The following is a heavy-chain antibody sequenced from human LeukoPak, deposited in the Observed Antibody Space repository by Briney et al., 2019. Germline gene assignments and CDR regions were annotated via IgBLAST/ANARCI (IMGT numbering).Heavy chain of an antibody. CDR2: VSDSGGST. CDR3: AKGHSAHGTGFDY. V-gene: IGHV3-23*01. CDR1: GLTFSSYA. J-gene: IGHJ4*02. Sequence: RGSLRLSCAASGLTFSSYAMSWDRQAPGKGLDWVSTVSDSGGSTYYADSVKGRFTVSRDNSRDTLYLQMNSLRAEDTAVYYCAKGHSAHGTGFDYWGQGTLVTVSS. D-gene: IGHD1-26*01.